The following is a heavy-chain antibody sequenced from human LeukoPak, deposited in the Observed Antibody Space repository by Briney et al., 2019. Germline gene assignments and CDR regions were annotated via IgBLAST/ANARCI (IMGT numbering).Heavy chain of an antibody. D-gene: IGHD6-6*01. Sequence: GGPLRLSCAASGFTFSSYSMNWVRQAPGKGLEWVSPISSSSSYIYYTDSVKGRFTISRDNAKNSLYLQMNSLRAEDTAVYYCARFSSRLAPYVWGKGTTVTVSS. CDR3: ARFSSRLAPYV. CDR2: ISSSSSYI. V-gene: IGHV3-21*01. J-gene: IGHJ6*04. CDR1: GFTFSSYS.